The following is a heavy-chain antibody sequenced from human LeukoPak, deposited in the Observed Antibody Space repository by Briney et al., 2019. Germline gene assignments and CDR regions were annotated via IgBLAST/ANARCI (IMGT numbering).Heavy chain of an antibody. CDR2: IYYSGST. CDR3: ARASSMEEGPDY. CDR1: GGSISSYY. Sequence: SETLSLTCTVSGGSISSYYWSWIRQPPGNGLEWIGYIYYSGSTNYNPSLKSRVTISVDTSKNQFSLKLSSVTAADTAVYYCARASSMEEGPDYWGQGTLVTVSS. D-gene: IGHD2-8*01. J-gene: IGHJ4*02. V-gene: IGHV4-59*01.